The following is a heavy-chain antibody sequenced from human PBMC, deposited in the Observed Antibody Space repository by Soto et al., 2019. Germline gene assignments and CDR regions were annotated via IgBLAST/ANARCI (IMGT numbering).Heavy chain of an antibody. CDR1: GGSISSGDYY. CDR2: IYYSGST. Sequence: PSETLSLTCTVSGGSISSGDYYWSWIRQPPGKGLEWIGYIYYSGSTYYNPSLKSRLTISVDTSKNQFSLKLSSVTAADTAVYYRARDLNLYYFDYWGQGTPVTVYS. J-gene: IGHJ4*02. CDR3: ARDLNLYYFDY. V-gene: IGHV4-30-4*01.